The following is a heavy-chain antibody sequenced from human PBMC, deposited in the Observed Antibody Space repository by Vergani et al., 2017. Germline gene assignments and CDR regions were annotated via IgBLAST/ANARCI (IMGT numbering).Heavy chain of an antibody. D-gene: IGHD4-11*01. Sequence: EVQLVESGGGLVKPGGSLRLSCAASGFTFSSYWMHWVRQAPGKGLVWVSRINSDGSSTSYADSVKGRFTISRDNAKNTLYLQMNSLRAEDTAVYYCARVRSNYKGNYYYGMDVWGQGTTVTVSS. CDR2: INSDGSST. V-gene: IGHV3-74*02. CDR3: ARVRSNYKGNYYYGMDV. J-gene: IGHJ6*02. CDR1: GFTFSSYW.